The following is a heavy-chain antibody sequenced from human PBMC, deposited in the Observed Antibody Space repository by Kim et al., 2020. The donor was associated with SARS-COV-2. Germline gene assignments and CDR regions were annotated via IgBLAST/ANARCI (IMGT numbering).Heavy chain of an antibody. Sequence: GGSLRLSCAASGFTFSSYGMHWVRQAPGKGLEWVAVIWYDGSNKYYADSVKGRFTISRDNSKNTLYLQMNSLRAEDTAVYYCARDRGGITIFGVVTTTLDYWGQGTLVTVSS. J-gene: IGHJ4*02. D-gene: IGHD3-3*01. CDR1: GFTFSSYG. CDR2: IWYDGSNK. CDR3: ARDRGGITIFGVVTTTLDY. V-gene: IGHV3-33*01.